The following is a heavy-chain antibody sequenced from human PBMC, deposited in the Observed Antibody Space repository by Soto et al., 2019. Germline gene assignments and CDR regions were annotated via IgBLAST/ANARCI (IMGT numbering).Heavy chain of an antibody. V-gene: IGHV3-7*04. D-gene: IGHD2-21*02. CDR3: ASEYCGGDCYSAARYGMDV. J-gene: IGHJ6*02. Sequence: GGSLSLSCAAAGFTSSSYWMSWVRQAPGKGLEWVANIKPDGSQKWYVDSVKGRFTISRDNAKKSLYLQMNSLRAEDTAVYYCASEYCGGDCYSAARYGMDVWGQGTTVTVSS. CDR1: GFTSSSYW. CDR2: IKPDGSQK.